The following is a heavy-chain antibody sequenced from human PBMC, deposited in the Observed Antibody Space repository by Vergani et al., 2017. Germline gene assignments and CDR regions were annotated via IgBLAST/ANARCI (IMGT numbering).Heavy chain of an antibody. CDR3: ARELPSYYYYYGMDV. D-gene: IGHD1-26*01. V-gene: IGHV3-21*01. J-gene: IGHJ6*02. Sequence: EVQLVESGGGLVKPGGSLRLSCAASGFTFSSCSMNWVRQAPGKGLEWVSSISSSSSYIYYADSVKGRFTISRDNAKNSLYLQMNSLRAEDTAVYYCARELPSYYYYYGMDVWGQGTTVTVSS. CDR2: ISSSSSYI. CDR1: GFTFSSCS.